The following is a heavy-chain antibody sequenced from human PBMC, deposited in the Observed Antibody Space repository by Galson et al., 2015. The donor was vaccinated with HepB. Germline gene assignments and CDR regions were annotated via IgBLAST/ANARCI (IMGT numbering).Heavy chain of an antibody. V-gene: IGHV3-30*04. J-gene: IGHJ4*02. D-gene: IGHD6-19*01. CDR1: GFTFSSYA. Sequence: SLRLSCAASGFTFSSYAMHWVRQAPGKGLEWVAVISYDRRNKYYTDSVKGRFTISRDNSKNTLYLQMNSLRAEDTALYYCARGTGSGWYGSSEYWGQGTLVTVSS. CDR2: ISYDRRNK. CDR3: ARGTGSGWYGSSEY.